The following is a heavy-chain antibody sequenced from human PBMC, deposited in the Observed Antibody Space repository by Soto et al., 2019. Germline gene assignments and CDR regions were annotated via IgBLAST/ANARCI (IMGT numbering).Heavy chain of an antibody. CDR3: GRHVGGDYASSGYYGSGWFDP. Sequence: SETLSLTCTVSGGSISSYYWSWIRQPPGKGLEWIGYIYYSGSTNYNPSLKSRVTISVDTSKNQFSLKLSSVTAADTAVYYCGRHVGGDYASSGYYGSGWFDPWGQRTLVTVSS. CDR1: GGSISSYY. J-gene: IGHJ5*02. CDR2: IYYSGST. V-gene: IGHV4-59*08. D-gene: IGHD3-22*01.